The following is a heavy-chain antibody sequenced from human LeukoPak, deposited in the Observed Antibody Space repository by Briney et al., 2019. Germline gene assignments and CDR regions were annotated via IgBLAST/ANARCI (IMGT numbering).Heavy chain of an antibody. CDR2: ISYDGSNK. D-gene: IGHD2-15*01. Sequence: QTGGSLRLSCAASGFTFSSYGMHWVRQAPGKGLEWVAVISYDGSNKNYADSVKGRFTISRDNSKNTLYLQMNSLRAEDTAVYYCAKDLTGFCSGGSCHGGVDYWGQGTLVTVSS. V-gene: IGHV3-30*18. CDR1: GFTFSSYG. J-gene: IGHJ4*02. CDR3: AKDLTGFCSGGSCHGGVDY.